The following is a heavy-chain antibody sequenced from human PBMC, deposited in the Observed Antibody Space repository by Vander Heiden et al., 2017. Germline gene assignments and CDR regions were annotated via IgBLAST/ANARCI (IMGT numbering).Heavy chain of an antibody. J-gene: IGHJ4*02. Sequence: QLHLPESGPGLVKPSETLSLTRTASGDFTSSRDYYLACIRQPPVKGLEWNGRNCNNGNTFYNPTLKSRVAMSVNKSKKQFSLRLGSVTAADTAVYYWARQAYGSGWPADYWGQGTHVTVAS. V-gene: IGHV4-39*01. CDR1: GDFTSSRDYY. D-gene: IGHD6-19*01. CDR3: ARQAYGSGWPADY. CDR2: NCNNGNT.